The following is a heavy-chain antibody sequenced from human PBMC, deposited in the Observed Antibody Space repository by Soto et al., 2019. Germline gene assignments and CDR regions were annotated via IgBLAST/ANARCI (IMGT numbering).Heavy chain of an antibody. J-gene: IGHJ3*02. CDR1: GGSISSYY. CDR3: ARITMVRGVIITHPNDAFDI. CDR2: IYYSGST. V-gene: IGHV4-59*01. Sequence: SETLSLTCTVSGGSISSYYWSWIRQPPGKGLEWIGYIYYSGSTNYNPSLKSRVTISVDTSKNQFSLKLSSVTAADTAVYYCARITMVRGVIITHPNDAFDIWGQGTMVTVSS. D-gene: IGHD3-10*01.